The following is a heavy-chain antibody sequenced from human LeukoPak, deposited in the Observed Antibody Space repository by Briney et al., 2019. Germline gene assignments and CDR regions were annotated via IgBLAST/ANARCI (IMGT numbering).Heavy chain of an antibody. D-gene: IGHD2-2*01. CDR3: ARDLCSTTSCFDY. CDR1: GFIFSSYG. V-gene: IGHV3-33*01. J-gene: IGHJ4*02. Sequence: GGSLRLSCVTSGFIFSSYGIHWVRQAPGKGLEWVAWHFASNKYYAESVRGRFTMSRDNSKSTLYLQMDSLRVVDTAVYYCARDLCSTTSCFDYWGQGTLVSVSS. CDR2: HFASNK.